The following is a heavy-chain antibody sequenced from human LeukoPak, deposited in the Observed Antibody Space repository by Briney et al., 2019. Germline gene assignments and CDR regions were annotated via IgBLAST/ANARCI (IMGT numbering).Heavy chain of an antibody. D-gene: IGHD3-22*01. CDR1: GFTFSSYA. CDR2: ISGSGGST. CDR3: AKEEGYYDSSGPQTNY. V-gene: IGHV3-23*01. Sequence: GGSLSLSCAASGFTFSSYAMSWVRQAPGKGLEWVSAISGSGGSTYYADSVKGRFTISRDNSKNTLYLQMNSLRAEDTAVYYCAKEEGYYDSSGPQTNYWGQGTLVTVSS. J-gene: IGHJ4*02.